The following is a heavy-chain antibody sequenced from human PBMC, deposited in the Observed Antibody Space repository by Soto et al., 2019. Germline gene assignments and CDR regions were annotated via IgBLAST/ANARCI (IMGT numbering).Heavy chain of an antibody. D-gene: IGHD4-17*01. J-gene: IGHJ5*02. CDR2: IYYSGST. CDR1: GGSISSGGYY. Sequence: SETLSLTCTVSGGSISSGGYYWSWIRQHPGKGLEWIGYIYYSGSTYYNPSLKSRVTISVDTSKNQFSLKLSSVTAADTAVYYCARWCPTVVTPANWFDPWGQGTLVTVSS. CDR3: ARWCPTVVTPANWFDP. V-gene: IGHV4-31*03.